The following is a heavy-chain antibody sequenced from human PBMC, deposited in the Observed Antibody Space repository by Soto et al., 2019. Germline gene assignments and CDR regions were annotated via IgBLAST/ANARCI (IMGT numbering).Heavy chain of an antibody. CDR1: GGSISSGGYS. CDR2: IYHSGST. V-gene: IGHV4-30-2*01. D-gene: IGHD3-16*01. Sequence: PSETLSLTCAVSGGSISSGGYSWSWIRQPPGKGLEWIGYIYHSGSTYYNPSPKSRVTISVDRSKNQFSLKLSSVTAADTAVYYCARGPPFHWGQGTLVTVSS. J-gene: IGHJ4*02. CDR3: ARGPPFH.